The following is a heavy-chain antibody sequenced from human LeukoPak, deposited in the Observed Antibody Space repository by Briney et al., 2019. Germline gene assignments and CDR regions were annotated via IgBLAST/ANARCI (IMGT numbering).Heavy chain of an antibody. CDR3: ARVMGRYCSSTSCYVDY. CDR1: GITFSSYA. J-gene: IGHJ4*02. Sequence: GRSLRLSCAASGITFSSYAMHWVRQAPGKGLEWMAVISYDGSNKYYADSVKGRFTISRDNSKNTLYLQMNSLRAEDTAVYYCARVMGRYCSSTSCYVDYWGQGTLVTVSS. D-gene: IGHD2-2*01. CDR2: ISYDGSNK. V-gene: IGHV3-30*04.